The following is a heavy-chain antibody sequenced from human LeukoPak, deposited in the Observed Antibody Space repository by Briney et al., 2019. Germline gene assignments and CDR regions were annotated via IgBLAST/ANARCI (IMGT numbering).Heavy chain of an antibody. CDR2: FDPKEGER. V-gene: IGHV1-24*01. D-gene: IGHD3-10*01. CDR3: TTREIVVEPAQSSMVRGVLWRSDF. J-gene: IGHJ4*01. CDR1: GDTLTELS. Sequence: ASVKVSCKVSGDTLTELSMHWVRQAPGKELEWMGGFDPKEGERVYAQNFQGRFTMTEDTSSGTAYMELNSLRSEDTAVYYCTTREIVVEPAQSSMVRGVLWRSDFWGHGTLVTVSS.